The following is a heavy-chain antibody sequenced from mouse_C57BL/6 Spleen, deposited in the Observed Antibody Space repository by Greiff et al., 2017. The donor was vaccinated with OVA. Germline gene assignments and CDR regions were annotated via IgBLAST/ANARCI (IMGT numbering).Heavy chain of an antibody. J-gene: IGHJ2*01. CDR1: GYTFTSYW. V-gene: IGHV1-69*01. D-gene: IGHD3-2*02. Sequence: QVQLQQPGAELVMPGASVKLSCKASGYTFTSYWMHWVKQRPGQGLEWIGEIDPSDSYTNYNQKFKGKSKLTVDKSSSTAYMQLSSLTSEDSAVYYCAREDSSGYWDYWGQGTTLTVSS. CDR2: IDPSDSYT. CDR3: AREDSSGYWDY.